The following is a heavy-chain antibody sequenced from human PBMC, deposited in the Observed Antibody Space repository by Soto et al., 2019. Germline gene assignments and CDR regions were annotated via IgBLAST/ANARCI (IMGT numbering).Heavy chain of an antibody. D-gene: IGHD4-17*01. V-gene: IGHV1-69*02. Sequence: QVQLVQSGAEVKKPGSSVKVSCKASGGTFSSYTISWVRQAPGQGREWMGRIIPILGIANYAQKFQGRVTITADKSTSPAYMELSSLRTEDTAVYYCARARATMTTYYYYMDFWGKGTTVTVSS. J-gene: IGHJ6*03. CDR1: GGTFSSYT. CDR3: ARARATMTTYYYYMDF. CDR2: IIPILGIA.